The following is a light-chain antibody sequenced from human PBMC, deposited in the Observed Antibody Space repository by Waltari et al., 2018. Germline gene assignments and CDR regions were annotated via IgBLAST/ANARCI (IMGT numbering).Light chain of an antibody. Sequence: QSALTQPASVSGSPGQSITISCTGTSSDVGAYNYVSWYQQHPGKAPKLIIYDVSYRPSGISNRFSGSKSGNTASLTISGLQTEYEADYYCSSYTTTSTRLFGGGTKLTVL. V-gene: IGLV2-14*03. CDR2: DVS. CDR3: SSYTTTSTRL. J-gene: IGLJ2*01. CDR1: SSDVGAYNY.